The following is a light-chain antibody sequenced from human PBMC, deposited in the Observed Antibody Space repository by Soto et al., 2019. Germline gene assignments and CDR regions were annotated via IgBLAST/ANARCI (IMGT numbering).Light chain of an antibody. CDR3: QSYDGDLRVV. J-gene: IGLJ2*01. CDR2: GDN. V-gene: IGLV1-40*01. CDR1: SSNIGAGYD. Sequence: QSVLTQPPSVSGAPGQRVTISCTGSSSNIGAGYDVHWYQQLPGSAPKLLIHGDNNRPSRVPNRFSGSKAGTSASLAITWLQDEDEAYYYCQSYDGDLRVVFGGGAKLTVL.